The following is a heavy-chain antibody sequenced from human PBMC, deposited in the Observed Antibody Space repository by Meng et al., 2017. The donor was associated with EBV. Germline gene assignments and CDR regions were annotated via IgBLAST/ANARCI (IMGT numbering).Heavy chain of an antibody. Sequence: VQLAQAAAEVKKPGSSVKGSCKTSGGPFRYYAISWVRQAPGQGLEWLGGFLPRLGAPNYAQKFHGRVKITADESTSTHYMDLSSLRSEDTAIYYCASESGRGYTPDYWGQGTLVTVSS. D-gene: IGHD3-10*01. CDR2: FLPRLGAP. J-gene: IGHJ4*02. V-gene: IGHV1-69*01. CDR1: GGPFRYYA. CDR3: ASESGRGYTPDY.